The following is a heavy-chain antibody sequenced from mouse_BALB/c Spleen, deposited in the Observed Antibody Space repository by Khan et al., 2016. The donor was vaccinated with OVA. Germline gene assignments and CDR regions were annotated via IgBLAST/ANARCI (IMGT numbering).Heavy chain of an antibody. D-gene: IGHD2-14*01. J-gene: IGHJ4*01. CDR1: GYTFTSYT. CDR3: LRDGAYHRNDGWFAY. V-gene: IGHV1-4*01. Sequence: QIQLVQSGAELARPGASVKMSCKASGYTFTSYTIHWIKKRPGQGLEWIGYINPSNGYTNYNQKFKDKATLTTDKSSTTAYLQLSSLTSDDSAVYNCLRDGAYHRNDGWFAYWGQGTSVTVSS. CDR2: INPSNGYT.